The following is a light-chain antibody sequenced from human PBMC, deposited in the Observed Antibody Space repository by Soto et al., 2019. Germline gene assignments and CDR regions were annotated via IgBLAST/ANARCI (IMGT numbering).Light chain of an antibody. V-gene: IGKV1-5*03. CDR1: QTISSW. CDR2: KAS. Sequence: DIQMTQSPSTLSGPVGDRVTITCRASQTISSWLAWYQQKPGKVPKLLIYKASTLKSGVPSRSSGSGSGTEFTLTISSLQPDDFATYYCQHYNSYSEAFGQGTKVDIK. CDR3: QHYNSYSEA. J-gene: IGKJ1*01.